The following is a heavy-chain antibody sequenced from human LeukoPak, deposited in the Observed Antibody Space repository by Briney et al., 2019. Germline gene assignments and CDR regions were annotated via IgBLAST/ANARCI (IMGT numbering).Heavy chain of an antibody. V-gene: IGHV3-23*01. CDR3: AKDGGYYYDSSCSAPDY. J-gene: IGHJ4*02. Sequence: GGSLRLSCAASGFTFSSYAMSWVRQAPGKGLEWVSAISGSGGSTYYADSVKGRFTISRDNSKNTLYLQMNSLRAEDTAVYYCAKDGGYYYDSSCSAPDYWGQGTLVTVSS. CDR1: GFTFSSYA. D-gene: IGHD3-22*01. CDR2: ISGSGGST.